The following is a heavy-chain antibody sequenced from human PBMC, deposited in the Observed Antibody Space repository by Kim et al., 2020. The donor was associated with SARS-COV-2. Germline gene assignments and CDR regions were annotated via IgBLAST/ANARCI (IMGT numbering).Heavy chain of an antibody. V-gene: IGHV1-18*01. D-gene: IGHD3-22*01. Sequence: LQGRVTMTTDTSTSTAYMELRSLRSDDTAVYYCARAYDSSGYYYGYHFDYWGQGTLVTVSS. J-gene: IGHJ4*02. CDR3: ARAYDSSGYYYGYHFDY.